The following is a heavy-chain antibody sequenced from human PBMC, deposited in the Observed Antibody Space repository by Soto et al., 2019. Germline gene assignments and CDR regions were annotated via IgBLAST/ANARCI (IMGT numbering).Heavy chain of an antibody. V-gene: IGHV3-23*01. CDR3: AKDLLMITFGGVIAHFDC. D-gene: IGHD3-16*02. CDR1: GFTFSYYA. J-gene: IGHJ4*02. CDR2: ISCGGDST. Sequence: GGSLRLSCAASGFTFSYYAMSWVRQAPGKGLEWVSVISCGGDSTYYADSVKGRFTISRDNSKNTLYLQMNSLTAEDTAVYYCAKDLLMITFGGVIAHFDCWGQGTLVTVSS.